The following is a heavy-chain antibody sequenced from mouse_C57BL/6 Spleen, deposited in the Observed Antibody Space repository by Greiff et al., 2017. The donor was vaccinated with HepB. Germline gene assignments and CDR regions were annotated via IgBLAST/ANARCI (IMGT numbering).Heavy chain of an antibody. Sequence: VQRVESGPGLVAPSQSLSITCTVSGFSLTSYAISWVRQPPGKGLEWLGVIWTGGGTNYNSALKSRLSISKDNSKSKVFLKMNSLQTDDTARYYCARRLTGSSYWYFDVWGTGTTVTVSS. CDR1: GFSLTSYA. J-gene: IGHJ1*03. D-gene: IGHD4-1*01. CDR3: ARRLTGSSYWYFDV. V-gene: IGHV2-9-1*01. CDR2: IWTGGGT.